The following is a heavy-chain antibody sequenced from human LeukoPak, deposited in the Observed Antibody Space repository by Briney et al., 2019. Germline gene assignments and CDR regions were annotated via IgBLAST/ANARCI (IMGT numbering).Heavy chain of an antibody. Sequence: GASVKVSCKASGYTFTGYYMHWVRQAPGQGLEWMGWINPNSGGTNYAQKFQGRVTMTRETSISTAYMELSRLRSDDTAVYYCARDYSGSYYYYYYGMDVWGQGTTVTVSS. D-gene: IGHD1-26*01. V-gene: IGHV1-2*02. J-gene: IGHJ6*02. CDR1: GYTFTGYY. CDR2: INPNSGGT. CDR3: ARDYSGSYYYYYYGMDV.